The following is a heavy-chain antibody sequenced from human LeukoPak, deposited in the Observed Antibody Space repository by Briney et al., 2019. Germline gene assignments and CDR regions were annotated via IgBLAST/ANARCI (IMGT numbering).Heavy chain of an antibody. CDR2: KNRKGDAK. D-gene: IGHD1-14*01. Sequence: GGSLRLSSASPGFTFGDRWVSGVRQAPGKGLEWVHKKNRKGDAKYYLASVKVRFPISRDKADNSPSMQMSSLRGEGRAFHYCAKGGGTWGFASWGQGALGTVSS. V-gene: IGHV3-7*01. CDR1: GFTFGDRW. CDR3: AKGGGTWGFAS. J-gene: IGHJ4*02.